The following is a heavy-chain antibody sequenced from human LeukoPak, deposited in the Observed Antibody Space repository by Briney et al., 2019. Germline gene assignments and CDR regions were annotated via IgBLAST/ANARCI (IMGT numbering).Heavy chain of an antibody. CDR1: GFTFSSYS. CDR2: ISSSSSYI. Sequence: GGSLRLSCAASGFTFSSYSMNWVRQAPGKGLEWVSSISSSSSYIYYADSVKGRFTISRDNAKNSLYLQMNSLRAEDTAVYYCAKESSSNWFDPWGQGTLVTVSS. D-gene: IGHD6-13*01. V-gene: IGHV3-21*01. J-gene: IGHJ5*02. CDR3: AKESSSNWFDP.